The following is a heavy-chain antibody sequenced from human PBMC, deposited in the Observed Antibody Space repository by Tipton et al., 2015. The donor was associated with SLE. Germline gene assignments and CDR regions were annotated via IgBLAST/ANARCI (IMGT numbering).Heavy chain of an antibody. CDR2: MYRDGTT. CDR1: GFTVRSNY. V-gene: IGHV3-53*05. Sequence: SLRLSCAASGFTVRSNYMSWVRQPPGKGLEWVSVMYRDGTTYYADFVQGRFTVYRDDSKDTLYLQMYTLKPEDTAVYYCGRALFYGDSPLEVNFALDVWGQGTMVTVSS. D-gene: IGHD4-17*01. J-gene: IGHJ6*02. CDR3: GRALFYGDSPLEVNFALDV.